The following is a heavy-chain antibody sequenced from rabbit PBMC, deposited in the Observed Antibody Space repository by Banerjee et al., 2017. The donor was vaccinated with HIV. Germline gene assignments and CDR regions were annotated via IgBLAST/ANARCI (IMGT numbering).Heavy chain of an antibody. J-gene: IGHJ4*01. CDR1: GFTLSSNA. Sequence: QEQLVESGGGLVKPEGSLTLTCTASGFTLSSNAMCWVRQAPGKRPEWIACISAGSGSTYYASWAKGRFTISKTASTNVTLQMASLTAADTASYFCARDDGYALDLWGQGTLVPVS. CDR3: ARDDGYALDL. CDR2: ISAGSGST. V-gene: IGHV1S45*01. D-gene: IGHD6-1*01.